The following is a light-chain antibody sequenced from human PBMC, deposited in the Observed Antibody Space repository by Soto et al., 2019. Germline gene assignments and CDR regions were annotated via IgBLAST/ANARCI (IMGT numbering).Light chain of an antibody. CDR2: WAS. V-gene: IGKV4-1*01. J-gene: IGKJ2*01. Sequence: DIVMTQSPDSLAVSLGERASINCKSSQSVLYSSNNKNYIAWYQQKSGQPPKLLISWASTRESGVPDRFSGSGSGTDFSLTISSLQAEDVAVYFCQQYYSTPPMYTFGQGTKLEIK. CDR1: QSVLYSSNNKNY. CDR3: QQYYSTPPMYT.